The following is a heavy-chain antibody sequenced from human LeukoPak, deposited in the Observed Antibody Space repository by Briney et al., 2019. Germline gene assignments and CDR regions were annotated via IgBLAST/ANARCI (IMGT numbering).Heavy chain of an antibody. D-gene: IGHD6-19*01. V-gene: IGHV3-21*01. J-gene: IGHJ4*02. CDR1: GFTFSSYW. CDR3: AREESGSGGWYDY. Sequence: GGSLRLSCAASGFTFSSYWLHWVSQAPGKGLEWVASISSRSTNIYYADSVKGRFTNSRDTARTSMSLQMNSLRGEDTGVYYRAREESGSGGWYDYWGQRTLGTVSS. CDR2: ISSRSTNI.